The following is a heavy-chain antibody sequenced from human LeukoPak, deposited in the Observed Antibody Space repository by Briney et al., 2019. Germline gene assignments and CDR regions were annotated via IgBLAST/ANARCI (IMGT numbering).Heavy chain of an antibody. CDR3: AKDRGDYGASPIYLFTC. CDR2: IRCDGNNK. V-gene: IGHV3-30*02. D-gene: IGHD4-17*01. Sequence: GGSLRLSCAASGFTFSSYGMDWVRQAPGKGLEWVSAIRCDGNNKYYADSVKGRFTISRDNSKNTLYLQMNSLRAEDTAVYYCAKDRGDYGASPIYLFTCGGKGPLVPVSS. CDR1: GFTFSSYG. J-gene: IGHJ4*02.